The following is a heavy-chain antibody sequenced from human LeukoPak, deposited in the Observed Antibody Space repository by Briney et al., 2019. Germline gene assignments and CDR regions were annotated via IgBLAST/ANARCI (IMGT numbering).Heavy chain of an antibody. J-gene: IGHJ6*04. CDR2: IHTTATTI. D-gene: IGHD2-2*01. Sequence: GGSLRLSCAASGFTFNRYEFIWVRQAPGKGLEWVSYIHTTATTIYYADSVKGRFSISRDNAKSSVYLQMNSLRAEDTAVYYCAKWYPGNMDVWGKGTTVTVSS. V-gene: IGHV3-48*03. CDR1: GFTFNRYE. CDR3: AKWYPGNMDV.